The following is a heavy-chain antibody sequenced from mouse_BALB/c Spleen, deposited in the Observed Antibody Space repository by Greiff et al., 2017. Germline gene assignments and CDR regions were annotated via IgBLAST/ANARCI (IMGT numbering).Heavy chain of an antibody. Sequence: EVMLVESGGGLVQPGGSRKLSCAASGFTFSSFGMHWVRQAPEKGLEWVAYISSGSSTIYYADTVKGRFTISRDNPKNTLFLQMTSLRSEDTAMYYCARWGDAFDYWGQGTTLTVSS. CDR1: GFTFSSFG. CDR2: ISSGSSTI. D-gene: IGHD3-3*01. CDR3: ARWGDAFDY. V-gene: IGHV5-17*02. J-gene: IGHJ2*01.